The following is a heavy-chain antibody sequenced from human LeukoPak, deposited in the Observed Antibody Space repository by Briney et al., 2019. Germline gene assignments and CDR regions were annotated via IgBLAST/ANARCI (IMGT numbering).Heavy chain of an antibody. CDR1: GFTFSSYW. J-gene: IGHJ3*02. CDR2: INTDGSIT. Sequence: GGSLRLSCAASGFTFSSYWMHWVRQAPGKGLVWVSRINTDGSITNYAGSVKGRFTISRDNAKNTLYLQMNSLRAEDTAVYYCAGSAAGSAFDIWGQGTMVTVSS. V-gene: IGHV3-74*01. D-gene: IGHD6-13*01. CDR3: AGSAAGSAFDI.